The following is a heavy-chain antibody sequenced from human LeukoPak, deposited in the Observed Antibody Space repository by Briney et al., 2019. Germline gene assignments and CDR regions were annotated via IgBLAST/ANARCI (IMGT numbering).Heavy chain of an antibody. Sequence: PGGSLRLSCAASGFTFSSYSMNWVRQAPGKGLEWVSYISSSSSTIYYADSVKGRFTISRDNSKNTLYLQMNSLRAEDTAVYYCAKDLGDTAMVTFFDYWGQGTLVTVSS. J-gene: IGHJ4*02. CDR3: AKDLGDTAMVTFFDY. CDR1: GFTFSSYS. CDR2: ISSSSSTI. D-gene: IGHD5-18*01. V-gene: IGHV3-48*01.